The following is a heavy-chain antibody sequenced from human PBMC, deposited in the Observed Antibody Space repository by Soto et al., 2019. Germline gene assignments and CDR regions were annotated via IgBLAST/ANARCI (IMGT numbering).Heavy chain of an antibody. V-gene: IGHV4-39*01. D-gene: IGHD4-17*01. CDR3: ARCFYDYGDYAFDY. CDR1: GGSISSSSYY. J-gene: IGHJ4*02. Sequence: SETLSLTCTVSGGSISSSSYYWGWIRQPPGKGLEWIGSIYYSGSTYYNPSLKSRVTISVDTSKNQFSLKLSSVTAADTAVYYCARCFYDYGDYAFDYWGQGTLVTVSS. CDR2: IYYSGST.